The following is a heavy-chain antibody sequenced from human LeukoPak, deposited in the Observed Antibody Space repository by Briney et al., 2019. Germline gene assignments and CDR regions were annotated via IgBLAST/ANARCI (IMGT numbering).Heavy chain of an antibody. CDR1: GDSFNAYV. CDR3: TRMTSGHDY. Sequence: SETLSLTCAVFGDSFNAYVWNWIRQAPGKPLEYIGEINHRGSSHYNPSLKTRVTLSVDTSKNQFSLKLTSVTAADAGIYFCTRMTSGHDYWGQGTLVTVSS. D-gene: IGHD3-10*01. J-gene: IGHJ4*02. CDR2: INHRGSS. V-gene: IGHV4-34*01.